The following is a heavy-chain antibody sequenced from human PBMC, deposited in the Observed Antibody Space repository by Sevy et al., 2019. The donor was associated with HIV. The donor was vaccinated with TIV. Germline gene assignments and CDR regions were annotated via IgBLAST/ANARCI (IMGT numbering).Heavy chain of an antibody. V-gene: IGHV3-23*01. J-gene: IGHJ4*02. D-gene: IGHD2-21*01. Sequence: GGSLRLSCAASGFTFSSYAMNWFRQAPGKGLEWVSGISGRGGSTYYGDSVKGRFTISRDNSKNTLFLEMNSLRAEDTAVYYCARVVEGTGDVGSDYWGQGTLVTVSS. CDR2: ISGRGGST. CDR1: GFTFSSYA. CDR3: ARVVEGTGDVGSDY.